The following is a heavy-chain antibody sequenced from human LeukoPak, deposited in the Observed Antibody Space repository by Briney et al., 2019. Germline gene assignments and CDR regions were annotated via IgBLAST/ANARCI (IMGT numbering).Heavy chain of an antibody. Sequence: PSETLSLTCAVYGGSFSGYYWSWIRQPPGKGLEGTGEINQSGSTNYNPSLKSRLTISVDTSKNQFYLKLSSVTAADTAVYYCARGLPGYCSSTSCYRGDLAFDYWGQGTLVTVSS. V-gene: IGHV4-34*01. CDR3: ARGLPGYCSSTSCYRGDLAFDY. D-gene: IGHD2-2*03. CDR2: INQSGST. CDR1: GGSFSGYY. J-gene: IGHJ4*02.